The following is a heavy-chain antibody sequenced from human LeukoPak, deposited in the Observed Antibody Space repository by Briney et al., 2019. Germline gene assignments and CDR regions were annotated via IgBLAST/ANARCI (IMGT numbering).Heavy chain of an antibody. V-gene: IGHV4-39*01. D-gene: IGHD3-9*01. Sequence: PSETLSLTCTVSGGSISSSSYYWGWLRQPPGRGREGFGSMFYIGSTYYNPSLKSRVTISVDTSKNQFSLKLSSVTAADTAVYYCARHAPTYYDILTGYSVSAFDIWGQGTMVTVSS. CDR3: ARHAPTYYDILTGYSVSAFDI. CDR1: GGSISSSSYY. CDR2: MFYIGST. J-gene: IGHJ3*02.